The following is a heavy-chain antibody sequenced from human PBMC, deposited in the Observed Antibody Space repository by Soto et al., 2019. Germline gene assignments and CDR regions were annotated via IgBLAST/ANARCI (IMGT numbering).Heavy chain of an antibody. J-gene: IGHJ4*02. CDR3: AAPFYYDSSGYYPGPFDY. CDR2: IVVGSGNT. Sequence: GASVKVSCKASGFTFTSSAVQWVRQARGQRLEWIGWIVVGSGNTNYAQKIKEKVTITRDMSTSTANMKLSSLKPENTAENYYAAPFYYDSSGYYPGPFDYWGQGTLVTVSS. D-gene: IGHD3-22*01. CDR1: GFTFTSSA. V-gene: IGHV1-58*01.